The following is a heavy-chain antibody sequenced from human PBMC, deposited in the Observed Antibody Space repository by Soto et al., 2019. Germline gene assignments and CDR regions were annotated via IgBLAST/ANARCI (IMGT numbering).Heavy chain of an antibody. CDR2: ISAYNGNT. CDR3: ARSYCSSTSCYWPLDY. V-gene: IGHV1-18*01. J-gene: IGHJ4*02. D-gene: IGHD2-2*01. Sequence: ASVTVSCQASGYTFTSYGISWVRQAPGQGLEWMGWISAYNGNTNYAQKLQGRVTMTTDTSTSTAYMELRSLRSDDTAVYYCARSYCSSTSCYWPLDYWGQGTLVTVSS. CDR1: GYTFTSYG.